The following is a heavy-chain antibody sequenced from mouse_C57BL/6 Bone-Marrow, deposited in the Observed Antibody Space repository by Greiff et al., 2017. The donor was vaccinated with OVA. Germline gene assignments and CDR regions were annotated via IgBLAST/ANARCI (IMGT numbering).Heavy chain of an antibody. V-gene: IGHV1-26*01. CDR1: GYTFTDYY. Sequence: VQLQQSGPELVKPGASVKISCKASGYTFTDYYMNWVKQSHGKSLEWIGDINPNNGGTSYNQKFKGKATLTVDKSSSTAYMELRSLTSEDSAVYYCARTGYYYGNYNYAMDYWGQGTSVTVSS. CDR3: ARTGYYYGNYNYAMDY. CDR2: INPNNGGT. J-gene: IGHJ4*01. D-gene: IGHD2-1*01.